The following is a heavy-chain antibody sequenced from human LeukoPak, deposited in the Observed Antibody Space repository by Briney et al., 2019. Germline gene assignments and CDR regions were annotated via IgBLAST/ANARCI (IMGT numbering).Heavy chain of an antibody. V-gene: IGHV4-31*03. CDR3: ARGGGDFYGPHNWFDP. Sequence: PSQTLSLTCTVSGGSISSGGYYWSWIRQHPGKGLEWIGYIYYSGSTYYNPSLKCRVTISVDTSKNQFSLKLSSVTAADTAVYYCARGGGDFYGPHNWFDPWGQGTLVTVSS. D-gene: IGHD3-3*01. CDR2: IYYSGST. J-gene: IGHJ5*02. CDR1: GGSISSGGYY.